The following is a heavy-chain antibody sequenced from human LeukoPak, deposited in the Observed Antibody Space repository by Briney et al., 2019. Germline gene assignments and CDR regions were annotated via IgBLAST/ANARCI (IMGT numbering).Heavy chain of an antibody. J-gene: IGHJ4*02. CDR2: IKEDGREK. CDR3: ARGGRPDY. Sequence: GGSLRLSCATSGFTFSSSWMSWVRQAPGKGLECVANIKEDGREKYYVDSVKGRFTISRDNAKNSLYLQMSSLRAEDTAVYYCARGGRPDYWGQGTLATVSS. V-gene: IGHV3-7*01. CDR1: GFTFSSSW. D-gene: IGHD3-10*01.